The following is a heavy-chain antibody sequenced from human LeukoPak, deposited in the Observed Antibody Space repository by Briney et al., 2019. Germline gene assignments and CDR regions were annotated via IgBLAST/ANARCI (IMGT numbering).Heavy chain of an antibody. Sequence: SETLSHTRTVSGGSISSYYSSWIRQPPGKGLEWIGYIYYSGSTNYNPSLKSRVTMSVDTSKNQFSLKLSSVTAADTAVYYCARVGTYGSGSYFSWLDYWGQASNLSVSS. V-gene: IGHV4-59*01. CDR3: ARVGTYGSGSYFSWLDY. CDR1: GGSISSYY. CDR2: IYYSGST. D-gene: IGHD3-10*01. J-gene: IGHJ4*02.